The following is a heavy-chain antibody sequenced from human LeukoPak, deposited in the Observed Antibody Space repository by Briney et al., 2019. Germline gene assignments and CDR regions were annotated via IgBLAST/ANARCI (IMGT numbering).Heavy chain of an antibody. D-gene: IGHD2-15*01. CDR2: INPNSGGT. V-gene: IGHV1-2*02. Sequence: ASVKVSCKASGYTFTGYYMHWVRQAPGQGLEWMGWINPNSGGTNYAQKFQGRVTMTRDTSISTAYMGLSRLRSDDTAVYYCARDGPFRAGGSCYPAYWGQGTLVTVSS. CDR1: GYTFTGYY. CDR3: ARDGPFRAGGSCYPAY. J-gene: IGHJ4*02.